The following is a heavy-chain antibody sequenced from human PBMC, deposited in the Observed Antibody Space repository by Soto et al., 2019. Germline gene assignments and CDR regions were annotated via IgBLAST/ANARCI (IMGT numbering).Heavy chain of an antibody. Sequence: GGSLRLSCAASGFDVSSNYMSWVRQAPGKGLQWVSLIYSDGPTYYADSVKGRFTISRDNSKNTLFLQMHSLRAEDTAVYYCASALTGTMSFFYYYMDVRGKRTTVIVSS. CDR2: IYSDGPT. CDR3: ASALTGTMSFFYYYMDV. D-gene: IGHD1-7*01. CDR1: GFDVSSNY. J-gene: IGHJ6*03. V-gene: IGHV3-66*01.